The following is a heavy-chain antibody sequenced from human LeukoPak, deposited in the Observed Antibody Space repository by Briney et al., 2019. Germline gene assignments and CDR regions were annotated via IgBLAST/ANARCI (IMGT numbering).Heavy chain of an antibody. V-gene: IGHV3-48*03. D-gene: IGHD1-26*01. CDR2: ISSSGSTI. Sequence: GGSLSLSCAASGFPFSSYEMNWVRQAPGKGLEWVSYISSSGSTIYYADSVKGRFTISRDNAKNSLYLQMNSLRAEDTAVYYCASSSIVGATLFDYWGQGTLVTVSS. J-gene: IGHJ4*02. CDR1: GFPFSSYE. CDR3: ASSSIVGATLFDY.